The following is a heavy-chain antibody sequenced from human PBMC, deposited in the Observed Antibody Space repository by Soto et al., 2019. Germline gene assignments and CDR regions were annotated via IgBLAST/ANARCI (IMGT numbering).Heavy chain of an antibody. J-gene: IGHJ4*02. CDR2: INHSGST. Sequence: PSLNLSLRCAFHGACCNGYYWTSIRLPPGPGLELFGEINHSGSTNYNPSLKSRVTISVDTSKNQFSLKLTSVTAADTAVYYCARDKITGLFDYWGQGTLVTVSS. V-gene: IGHV4-34*01. CDR1: GACCNGYY. D-gene: IGHD2-8*02. CDR3: ARDKITGLFDY.